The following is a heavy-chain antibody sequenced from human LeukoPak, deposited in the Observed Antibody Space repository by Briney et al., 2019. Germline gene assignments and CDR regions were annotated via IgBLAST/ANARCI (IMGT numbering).Heavy chain of an antibody. CDR1: GFTFSSYA. CDR2: ISGSGGST. CDR3: AKDLKGQLWFQTFDY. V-gene: IGHV3-23*01. D-gene: IGHD5-18*01. J-gene: IGHJ4*02. Sequence: GGSLRLSCAASGFTFSSYAMSWVRQAPGKGLEWVSAISGSGGSTYYADSVKGRFTISRDNSKNTLYLQMNSLRAEDTAVYYCAKDLKGQLWFQTFDYWGQGTLVTVSS.